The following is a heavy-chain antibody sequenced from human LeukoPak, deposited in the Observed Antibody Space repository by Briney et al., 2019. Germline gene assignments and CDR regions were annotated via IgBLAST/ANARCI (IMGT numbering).Heavy chain of an antibody. D-gene: IGHD2-15*01. V-gene: IGHV3-23*01. CDR1: EFTFDNYA. Sequence: GGSLRLSCAASEFTFDNYAMSWVRQAPGKGLEWVSVISGSGYYSYYADSVKGRFTISRDNSKNTLYLQMNSLRAEDTAVYYCARYREVTGAFDYWGQGTLVTVSS. CDR2: ISGSGYYS. CDR3: ARYREVTGAFDY. J-gene: IGHJ4*02.